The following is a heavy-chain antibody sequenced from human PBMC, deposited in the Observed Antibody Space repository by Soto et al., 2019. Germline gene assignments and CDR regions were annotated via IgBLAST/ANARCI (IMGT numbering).Heavy chain of an antibody. CDR1: GGTFSSYT. CDR3: ARSTGYSSGWYWFDP. V-gene: IGHV1-69*02. J-gene: IGHJ5*02. Sequence: SVKVSCKASGGTFSSYTISWVRQAPGQGLEWMGRIIPILGIANYAQKFQGRVTITADKSTSTAYMELSSLRSEDTAVYYCARSTGYSSGWYWFDPWGQGTLVTVSS. D-gene: IGHD6-19*01. CDR2: IIPILGIA.